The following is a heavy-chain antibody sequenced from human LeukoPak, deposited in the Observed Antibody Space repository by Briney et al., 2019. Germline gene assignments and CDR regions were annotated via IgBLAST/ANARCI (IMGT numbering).Heavy chain of an antibody. V-gene: IGHV1-2*02. D-gene: IGHD2-2*01. CDR3: ASRVPNLEDIVVVPAATADAFDI. CDR1: GYTFTGYY. J-gene: IGHJ3*02. Sequence: ASVKLSCKASGYTFTGYYMHWVRQAPGQGLEWMGWINPNSGGTNYAQKFQGRVTMTRDTSISTAYMELSRLRSDDTAVYYCASRVPNLEDIVVVPAATADAFDIWGQGTMVTVSS. CDR2: INPNSGGT.